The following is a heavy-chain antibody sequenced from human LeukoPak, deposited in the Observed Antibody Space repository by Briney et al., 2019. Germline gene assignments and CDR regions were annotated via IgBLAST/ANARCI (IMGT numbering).Heavy chain of an antibody. Sequence: PGASLRPSCAASGFTFRSYSMSWVRQAPGKWLEWVSSISSSSSYIYYADSVKGRFTISRDNAKNSLYLQMNSLRAEDTAVYYCARDLRRSGADWGQGTLVTVSS. V-gene: IGHV3-21*01. CDR3: ARDLRRSGAD. D-gene: IGHD2-15*01. J-gene: IGHJ4*02. CDR2: ISSSSSYI. CDR1: GFTFRSYS.